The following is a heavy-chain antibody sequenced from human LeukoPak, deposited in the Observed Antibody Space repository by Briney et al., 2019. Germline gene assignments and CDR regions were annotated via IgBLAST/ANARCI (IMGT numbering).Heavy chain of an antibody. CDR3: ARGLTPRGGVDY. Sequence: GGSLRLSCAASGFTVSSNYMSWVRQAPGKGLEWVSVLYSGGTTYYADSVKGGFTISRDNSKNTLYLQMNSLRAEDTAVYYCARGLTPRGGVDYWGQGTLVTVSS. D-gene: IGHD3-10*01. J-gene: IGHJ4*02. CDR1: GFTVSSNY. CDR2: LYSGGTT. V-gene: IGHV3-66*01.